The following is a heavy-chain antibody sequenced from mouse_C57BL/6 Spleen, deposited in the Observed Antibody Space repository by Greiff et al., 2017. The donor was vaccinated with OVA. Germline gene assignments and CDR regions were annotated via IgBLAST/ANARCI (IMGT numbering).Heavy chain of an antibody. CDR3: ARARQLGLRAWFAY. CDR1: GYTFTSYW. CDR2: IYPGSGST. J-gene: IGHJ3*01. V-gene: IGHV1-55*01. D-gene: IGHD3-2*01. Sequence: VQLQQPGPELVKPGASVKMSCKASGYTFTSYWITWVKQRPGQGLEWIGDIYPGSGSTKYNEKFKSKATLTVDTSSSTAYMQLSSLTSEDSAVYSGARARQLGLRAWFAYRGKGALVT.